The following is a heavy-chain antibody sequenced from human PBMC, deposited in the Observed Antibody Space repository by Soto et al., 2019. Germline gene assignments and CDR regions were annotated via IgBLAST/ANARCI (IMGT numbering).Heavy chain of an antibody. Sequence: QVQLQESGPGLVKPSGTLSLTCAVSSGSISSSNWWSWVRQPPGKGLEWIGEIYHSGSTNYNPSLKRRVTISVDKSKNQFALKLSSVTAADTAVYYCARFGSSGWPYNWFDPWGQGTLVTVSS. CDR1: SGSISSSNW. V-gene: IGHV4-4*02. CDR2: IYHSGST. J-gene: IGHJ5*02. CDR3: ARFGSSGWPYNWFDP. D-gene: IGHD6-19*01.